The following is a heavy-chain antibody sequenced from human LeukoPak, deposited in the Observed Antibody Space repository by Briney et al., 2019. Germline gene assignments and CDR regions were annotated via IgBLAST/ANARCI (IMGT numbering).Heavy chain of an antibody. CDR1: GYTFIVYH. J-gene: IGHJ4*02. D-gene: IGHD3-10*01. CDR2: INPNSGDT. CDR3: ARGHMVRAWDF. V-gene: IGHV1-2*02. Sequence: ASVKVSCKASGYTFIVYHMHWVRQAPGQGLEWMGWINPNSGDTNYAQKFQGRVTMTRDTSISTAYMEVSSLRSDDTAVYYCARGHMVRAWDFWGQGTLVTVSS.